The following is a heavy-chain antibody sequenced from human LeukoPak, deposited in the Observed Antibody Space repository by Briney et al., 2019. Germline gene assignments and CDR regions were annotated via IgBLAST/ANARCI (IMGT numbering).Heavy chain of an antibody. J-gene: IGHJ4*02. CDR1: GGSISSYY. Sequence: PSETLSLTCSVSGGSISSYYWTWVRQPPGKGLEWIGYIYFSGSTTYNPSLKSRVTMSVDTSKSQIFLNLSSVTAADTAIYYCARVLKGSGYIYYWGQGILVTVSS. CDR2: IYFSGST. V-gene: IGHV4-59*01. D-gene: IGHD3-10*01. CDR3: ARVLKGSGYIYY.